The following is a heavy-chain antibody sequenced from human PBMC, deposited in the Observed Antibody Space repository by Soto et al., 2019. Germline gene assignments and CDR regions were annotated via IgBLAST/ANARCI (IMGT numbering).Heavy chain of an antibody. D-gene: IGHD4-17*01. CDR2: IYYSGST. Sequence: SETLSLTCTVSGGSISSYYWSWIRQPPGKGLEWIGYIYYSGSTNYNPSLKSRVTISVDTSKNQFSLKLSSVTAADTAVYYCARHNYGVHFDYWGQGTLVTVSS. CDR1: GGSISSYY. J-gene: IGHJ4*02. V-gene: IGHV4-59*01. CDR3: ARHNYGVHFDY.